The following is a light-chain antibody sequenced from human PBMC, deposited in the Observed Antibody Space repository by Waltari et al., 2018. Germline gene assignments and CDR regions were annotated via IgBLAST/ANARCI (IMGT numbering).Light chain of an antibody. CDR1: QSFSSN. J-gene: IGKJ4*01. CDR3: QQYNNWPPVT. CDR2: GAS. V-gene: IGKV3-15*01. Sequence: EIVMPQSPATLSVSPGERATLPCRASQSFSSNLAWYQQKPGQAPRLLIYGASTRATGIPARFSGSGSGTEFTLTISSLQSEDFAVYYCQQYNNWPPVTFGGGTKVEIK.